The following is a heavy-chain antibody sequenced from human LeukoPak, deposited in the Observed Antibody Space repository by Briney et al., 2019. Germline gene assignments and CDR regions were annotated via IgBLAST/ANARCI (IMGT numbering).Heavy chain of an antibody. V-gene: IGHV1-69*01. CDR1: GGTFSSYA. CDR2: IIPIFGTA. D-gene: IGHD6-13*01. CDR3: AKGGSSWSEIDY. Sequence: SVKVSCKASGGTFSSYAISWVRQAPGQGLEWMGGIIPIFGTANYAQKFQGRVTITADESTSTAYMELSSLRSEDTAVYYCAKGGSSWSEIDYWGQGTLVTVSS. J-gene: IGHJ4*02.